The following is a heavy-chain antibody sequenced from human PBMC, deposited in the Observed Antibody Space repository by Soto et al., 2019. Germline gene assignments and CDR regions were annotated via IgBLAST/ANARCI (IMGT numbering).Heavy chain of an antibody. J-gene: IGHJ6*03. CDR3: AREAASDPSFYYHYMDV. D-gene: IGHD3-10*01. CDR2: MNPDSGNT. V-gene: IGHV1-8*01. CDR1: GYTFSNYN. Sequence: QEQLVQSGAEVKKPGAPVKVSCKASGYTFSNYNINWVRQASGQGLEWMGWMNPDSGNTGYAEKLQGGVTMTRNSSISTAYMELSGLRSEDTAVYYCAREAASDPSFYYHYMDVWGKGTTVTVSS.